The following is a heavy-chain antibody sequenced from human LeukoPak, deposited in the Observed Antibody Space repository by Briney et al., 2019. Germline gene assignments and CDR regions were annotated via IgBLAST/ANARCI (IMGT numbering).Heavy chain of an antibody. CDR1: GGSISSGSYY. D-gene: IGHD6-6*01. Sequence: PSQTLSLTCTVSGGSISSGSYYWSWIRQPAGKGLEWIGRIYTSGSTNYNPSLKSRVTISVDTSKNQFSLKLSSVTAADTAVYYCARSPPYSSSAGGLDYWGQGTLVTVSS. J-gene: IGHJ4*02. V-gene: IGHV4-61*02. CDR3: ARSPPYSSSAGGLDY. CDR2: IYTSGST.